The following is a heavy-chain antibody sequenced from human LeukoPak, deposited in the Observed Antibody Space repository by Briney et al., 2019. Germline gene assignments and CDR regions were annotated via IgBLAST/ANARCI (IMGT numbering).Heavy chain of an antibody. CDR2: ISSSSYI. Sequence: GGSLRLSCAASGFTFSSYSMNWVRQAPGKGLEWVSSISSSSYIYYADSVKGRFTISRDNAKNSLYLQMNSLRAEDTAVYYCARSTSYYYYMDVRGKGTTVTVSS. CDR1: GFTFSSYS. J-gene: IGHJ6*03. V-gene: IGHV3-21*01. D-gene: IGHD1-14*01. CDR3: ARSTSYYYYMDV.